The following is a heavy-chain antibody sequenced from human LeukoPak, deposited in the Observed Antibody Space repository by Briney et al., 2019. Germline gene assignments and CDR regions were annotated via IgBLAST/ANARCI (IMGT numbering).Heavy chain of an antibody. CDR3: ARGRNDFDY. Sequence: PSETLSLTCTVSGGSIHSYYWNWIRQPPGKGLECIGYISYSGSTYYNPSLKSRVTISLGTSKNQFSLRLTSVTAADTAMYYCARGRNDFDYWGQGTLVTVSS. V-gene: IGHV4-59*13. J-gene: IGHJ4*02. D-gene: IGHD1-1*01. CDR2: ISYSGST. CDR1: GGSIHSYY.